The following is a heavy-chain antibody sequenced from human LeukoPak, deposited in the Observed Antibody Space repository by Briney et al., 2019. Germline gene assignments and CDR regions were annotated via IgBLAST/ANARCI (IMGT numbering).Heavy chain of an antibody. CDR1: GFPFSSYA. CDR2: ITDRGDYT. CDR3: AKGVGSASPYYFDY. Sequence: GGSLRLSCAASGFPFSSYAMSWVRQAPGKGLEWVSSITDRGDYTYYADSVKGRFTISRDNSRNALYLQMNSLRAEDTAIYYCAKGVGSASPYYFDYWGQGTLVTVSS. V-gene: IGHV3-23*01. D-gene: IGHD2-2*01. J-gene: IGHJ4*02.